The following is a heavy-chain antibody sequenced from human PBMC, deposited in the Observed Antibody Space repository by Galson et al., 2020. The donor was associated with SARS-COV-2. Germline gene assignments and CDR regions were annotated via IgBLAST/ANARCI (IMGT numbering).Heavy chain of an antibody. CDR2: IYYSGST. J-gene: IGHJ4*02. CDR1: GGSISSGGYY. V-gene: IGHV4-31*03. Sequence: SETLSLTCTVSGGSISSGGYYWSWIRQHPGKGLEWIGYIYYSGSTYYNPSLKSRVTISVDTSKNQFSLKLSSVTAADTAVYYCARGEVVVTATIGYFDYWGQGTLVTVSS. CDR3: ARGEVVVTATIGYFDY. D-gene: IGHD2-21*02.